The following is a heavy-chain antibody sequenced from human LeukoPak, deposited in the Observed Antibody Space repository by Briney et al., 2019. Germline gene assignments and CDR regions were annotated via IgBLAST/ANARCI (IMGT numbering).Heavy chain of an antibody. V-gene: IGHV3-33*01. CDR2: IWYDGSNK. D-gene: IGHD3-22*01. Sequence: GGSLRLSCAASGFTFSSYGMHWVRQAPGKGLEWVAVIWYDGSNKYYADSVKGRFTISRDNSKNTLYLQMNSLRAEDTAVYYCAAPRGFTTPALQHWGQGTLVTVSS. CDR3: AAPRGFTTPALQH. J-gene: IGHJ1*01. CDR1: GFTFSSYG.